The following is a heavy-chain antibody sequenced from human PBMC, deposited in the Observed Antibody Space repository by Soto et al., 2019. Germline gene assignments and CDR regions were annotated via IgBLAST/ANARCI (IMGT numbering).Heavy chain of an antibody. CDR3: ARTLVNLNSSPYCFDY. V-gene: IGHV4-59*01. J-gene: IGHJ4*02. CDR2: IYYSGST. Sequence: SETLSLTCTVSGDSISSYYWSWIRQPPGKGLEWIGYIYYSGSTNYNPSLKSRVTISVDTSKNQFSLKLSSVTAADTAVYYCARTLVNLNSSPYCFDYWGQGTLVTVSS. CDR1: GDSISSYY. D-gene: IGHD1-7*01.